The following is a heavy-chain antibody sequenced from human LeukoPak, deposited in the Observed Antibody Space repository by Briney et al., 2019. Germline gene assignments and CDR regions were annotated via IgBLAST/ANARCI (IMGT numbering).Heavy chain of an antibody. CDR1: GYTFTSYA. D-gene: IGHD1-26*01. CDR3: AARGVGGRGYFDY. CDR2: INAGNGNT. V-gene: IGHV1-3*01. J-gene: IGHJ4*02. Sequence: ASVKVSCKASGYTFTSYAMHWVRQAPGQRLEWMGWINAGNGNTKYSQKFQGRVTITRDTSASTAYMELSSLRSEDTAVYYCAARGVGGRGYFDYWGQGTLVTVSS.